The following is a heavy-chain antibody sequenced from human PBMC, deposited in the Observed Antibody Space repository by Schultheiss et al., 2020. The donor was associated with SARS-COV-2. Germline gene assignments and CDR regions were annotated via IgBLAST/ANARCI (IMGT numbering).Heavy chain of an antibody. V-gene: IGHV2-70*01. CDR3: ARIPGFSSGDPGGMDV. CDR1: GFSLITSGVG. CDR2: IDWEDDK. Sequence: SGPTLVKPTQTLTLTCTFSGFSLITSGVGVAWIRQPPGKALEWLAVIDWEDDKYYSTSMKTRLTISKDTSKNQVVLTMTNMDPVDTATYYCARIPGFSSGDPGGMDVWGQGTTVTVSS. D-gene: IGHD6-25*01. J-gene: IGHJ6*02.